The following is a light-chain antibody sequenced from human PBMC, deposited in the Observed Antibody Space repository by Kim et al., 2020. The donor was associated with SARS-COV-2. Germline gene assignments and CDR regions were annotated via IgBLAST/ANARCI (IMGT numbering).Light chain of an antibody. V-gene: IGKV1-5*03. CDR2: TAS. CDR1: QSISSW. Sequence: DIQMTQSPSTLSASVGDRVTITCRASQSISSWLAWYQQTPGKAPNLLIYTASSLQSGVPSRFSGSGSGTEFTLTISSLQPDDFATYYCQQYNSYSYTFGQGTKLEI. J-gene: IGKJ2*01. CDR3: QQYNSYSYT.